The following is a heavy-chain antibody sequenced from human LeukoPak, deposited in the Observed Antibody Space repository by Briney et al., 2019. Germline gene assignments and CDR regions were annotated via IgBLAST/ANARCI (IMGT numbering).Heavy chain of an antibody. CDR2: IKPDGSET. CDR3: ARAITDFDY. J-gene: IGHJ4*02. CDR1: GFNFNTYW. Sequence: GGSLRLSCVASGFNFNTYWMSWVRQAPGKELEWVANIKPDGSETNYVESVKGRFTISRDNAKRSLYLQMNSLRVEDTAVYHCARAITDFDYWGQGTLVTVAS. D-gene: IGHD1-20*01. V-gene: IGHV3-7*01.